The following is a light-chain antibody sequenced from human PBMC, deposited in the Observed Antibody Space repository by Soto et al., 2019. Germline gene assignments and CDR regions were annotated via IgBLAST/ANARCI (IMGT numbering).Light chain of an antibody. Sequence: EIVMTQSPATLSVSPGERATLSCRAGQSVSSNLAWYQQKPGQAPRLLIYGASTRATGIPARFSGSGSGTDFTLTISSLDPEDFAVYYCQQRSNRPLTFGQGTRLE. CDR2: GAS. CDR3: QQRSNRPLT. CDR1: QSVSSN. V-gene: IGKV3-15*01. J-gene: IGKJ5*01.